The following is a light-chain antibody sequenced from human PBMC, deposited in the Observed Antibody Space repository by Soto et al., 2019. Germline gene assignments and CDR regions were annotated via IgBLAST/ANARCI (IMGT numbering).Light chain of an antibody. J-gene: IGLJ1*01. CDR1: SSNIGAGYD. CDR3: QSYDSSLRGSV. V-gene: IGLV1-40*01. Sequence: QSVLTQPPSVSGAPGQRVTISYTGSSSNIGAGYDVHWYQQLPGTAPKLLIYGNSNRPSGVPDRFSGSKSGTSASLAITGLQAEDEADYYCQSYDSSLRGSVFGTGTKVTVL. CDR2: GNS.